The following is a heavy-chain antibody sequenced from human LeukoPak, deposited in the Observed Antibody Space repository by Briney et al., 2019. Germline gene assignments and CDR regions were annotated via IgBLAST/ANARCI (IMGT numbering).Heavy chain of an antibody. CDR1: GYTFTSYD. J-gene: IGHJ6*02. D-gene: IGHD5-12*01. Sequence: ASVKVSCKASGYTFTSYDINWVRQATGQGLEWMGWMNPNSGNTGYAQKFQGRVTITADKSTSTAYMELSSLRSEDTAVYYCARGEWLRYPLHQFDSLGSPYYYYYGMDVWGQGTTVTVSS. CDR3: ARGEWLRYPLHQFDSLGSPYYYYYGMDV. CDR2: MNPNSGNT. V-gene: IGHV1-8*01.